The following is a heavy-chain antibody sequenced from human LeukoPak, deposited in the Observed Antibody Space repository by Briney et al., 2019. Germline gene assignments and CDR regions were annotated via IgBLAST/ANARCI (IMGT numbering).Heavy chain of an antibody. V-gene: IGHV4-4*09. J-gene: IGHJ5*02. Sequence: SETLSLTCTVSGGSISSYYWSWIPQPPGKGLGWFGYLFTSGSTNYNPSLKSRVTISVDTSKNQFSLKLSSVTAADTAVYYCAKTPWFDPWGQGTLVTVSS. CDR1: GGSISSYY. CDR3: AKTPWFDP. CDR2: LFTSGST.